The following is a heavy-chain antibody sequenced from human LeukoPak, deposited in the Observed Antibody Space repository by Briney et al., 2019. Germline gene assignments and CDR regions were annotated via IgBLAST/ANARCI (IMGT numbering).Heavy chain of an antibody. Sequence: GGSLRLSCAASGYTLSSYDMHWVRQATGKGLEWVSAIGTAGDTYYPGSVKGRFTISRENAKNSLYLQMNSLRAGATAVYYCAGSLMVRGIEECTGYYYYGMDVWGQGTTVTVSS. D-gene: IGHD3-10*01. CDR2: IGTAGDT. V-gene: IGHV3-13*04. J-gene: IGHJ6*02. CDR3: AGSLMVRGIEECTGYYYYGMDV. CDR1: GYTLSSYD.